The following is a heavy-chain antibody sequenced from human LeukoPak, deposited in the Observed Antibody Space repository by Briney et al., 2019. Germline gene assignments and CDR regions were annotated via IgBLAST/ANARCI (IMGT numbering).Heavy chain of an antibody. J-gene: IGHJ5*02. CDR1: GGTFSSYA. CDR3: ARAVVVVPAVGPLNWFDP. V-gene: IGHV1-69*13. Sequence: SVKVSCKASGGTFSSYAISWVRQAPGQGLEWMGGIIPIFGTANYAQKFQGRDTITADESTSTAYMELSSLRSEDTAVYYCARAVVVVPAVGPLNWFDPWGQGTLVTVSS. D-gene: IGHD2-2*01. CDR2: IIPIFGTA.